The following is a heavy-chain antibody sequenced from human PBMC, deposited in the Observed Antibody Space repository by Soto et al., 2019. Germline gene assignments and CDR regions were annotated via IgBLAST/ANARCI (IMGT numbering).Heavy chain of an antibody. V-gene: IGHV4-61*01. CDR3: ARGKYYYDSSGYHLYSGENYYYYYGMDV. D-gene: IGHD3-22*01. CDR2: IYYSGST. CDR1: GGSVSSGSYY. Sequence: PSETLSLTCTVSGGSVSSGSYYWGWIRQPPGKGLEWIGYIYYSGSTNYNPSLKSRVTISVDTSKNQFSLKLSSVTAADTAVYYCARGKYYYDSSGYHLYSGENYYYYYGMDVWGQGTTVTVSS. J-gene: IGHJ6*02.